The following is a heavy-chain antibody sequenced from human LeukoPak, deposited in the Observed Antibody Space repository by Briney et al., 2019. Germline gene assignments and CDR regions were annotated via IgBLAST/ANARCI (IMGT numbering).Heavy chain of an antibody. J-gene: IGHJ4*02. CDR2: ISSSGSTI. D-gene: IGHD3-10*01. V-gene: IGHV3-48*03. CDR1: GVTFSIYE. CDR3: ARRTASGRESKYFDY. Sequence: PGGSLRLSCAASGVTFSIYEMNWVRHAPGKGLEWVSYISSSGSTIYYADSVKGRFTISRDNAKNSLYLQMNSLSAEDTAVYYCARRTASGRESKYFDYWGQGTLVTVSS.